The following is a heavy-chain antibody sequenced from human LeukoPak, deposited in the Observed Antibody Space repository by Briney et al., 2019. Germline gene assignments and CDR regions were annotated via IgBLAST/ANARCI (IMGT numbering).Heavy chain of an antibody. CDR2: IYYSGST. V-gene: IGHV4-31*03. CDR1: GGSISSGGYY. D-gene: IGHD3-22*01. CDR3: ARGGPTYYYDSSGYYYPFDY. J-gene: IGHJ4*02. Sequence: SQTLSLTRTVSGGSISSGGYYWSWIRQHPGTGLEWIGYIYYSGSTYYNPSLKSRVTISVDTSKNQFSLKLSSVTAADTAVYYCARGGPTYYYDSSGYYYPFDYWGQGTLVTVSS.